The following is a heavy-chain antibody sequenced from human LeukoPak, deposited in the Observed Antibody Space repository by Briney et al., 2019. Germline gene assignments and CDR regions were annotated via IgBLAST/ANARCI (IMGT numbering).Heavy chain of an antibody. CDR3: SRGHYYDSSRAPDY. Sequence: GGSLRLSCAASGFTFSSDWMHWVRQGPGKGLVWVSRINNEGSHTTYADAVTGRFSISRDNAKNTLYLQMNSLRVEDTAVYYCSRGHYYDSSRAPDYWGQGTLVTVSS. J-gene: IGHJ4*02. CDR1: GFTFSSDW. CDR2: INNEGSHT. V-gene: IGHV3-74*01. D-gene: IGHD3-22*01.